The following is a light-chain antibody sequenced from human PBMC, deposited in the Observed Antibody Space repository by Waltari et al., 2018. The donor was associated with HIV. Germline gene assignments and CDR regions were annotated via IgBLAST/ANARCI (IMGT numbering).Light chain of an antibody. CDR1: SSHVAAYNF. CDR3: GSYTSSSTLV. CDR2: DVS. V-gene: IGLV2-14*03. Sequence: QSALTQPASVSGSPGQSIPISCTGTSSHVAAYNFLSWFQQHPGKAPKLMIYDVSSRPSGVSDRFSGSKSGNTASLTISGLQAEDEADYYCGSYTSSSTLVFGGGTKLTVL. J-gene: IGLJ3*02.